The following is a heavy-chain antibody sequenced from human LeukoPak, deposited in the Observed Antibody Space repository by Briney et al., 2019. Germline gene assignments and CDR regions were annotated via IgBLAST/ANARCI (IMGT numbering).Heavy chain of an antibody. Sequence: SETLSLTCAVYGGSFSGYYWSWIRQPPGKGLEWIGEINHSGSTNYNPSLKSRVTISVDTSKNQFSLKLSSVTAADTAVYYCARSAPRLKYSSKYYFDYWGQGTLVTVSP. CDR3: ARSAPRLKYSSKYYFDY. V-gene: IGHV4-34*01. CDR2: INHSGST. D-gene: IGHD6-19*01. CDR1: GGSFSGYY. J-gene: IGHJ4*02.